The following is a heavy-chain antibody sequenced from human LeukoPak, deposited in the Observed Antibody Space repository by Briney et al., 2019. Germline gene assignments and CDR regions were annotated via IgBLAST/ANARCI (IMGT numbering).Heavy chain of an antibody. D-gene: IGHD2-2*01. CDR2: INHSGST. CDR1: GGSFSGYY. J-gene: IGHJ5*02. CDR3: ARGRSTRYCSSTSCFSWFDP. V-gene: IGHV4-34*01. Sequence: SETLSLTCALYGGSFSGYYWSWIRQPPGKGLEWIGEINHSGSTNFNPSLKSRVTISVDTSKNQFSLKMSSVTAADTAVYYCARGRSTRYCSSTSCFSWFDPWGQGTLVTVSS.